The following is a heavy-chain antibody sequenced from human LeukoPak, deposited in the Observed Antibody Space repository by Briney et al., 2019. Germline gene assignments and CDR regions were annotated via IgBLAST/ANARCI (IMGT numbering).Heavy chain of an antibody. CDR1: GGSISSSTYY. V-gene: IGHV4-39*01. Sequence: SETLSLTCTVSGGSISSSTYYWGWIRQPPGKGLEWIGSSYYSGSNYYNPSLKSRITITADTSKNQFSLKLSSVTAADTAVYYCARYLRSSNWFDPWGQGTLVTVSS. CDR3: ARYLRSSNWFDP. D-gene: IGHD2-2*01. CDR2: SYYSGSN. J-gene: IGHJ5*02.